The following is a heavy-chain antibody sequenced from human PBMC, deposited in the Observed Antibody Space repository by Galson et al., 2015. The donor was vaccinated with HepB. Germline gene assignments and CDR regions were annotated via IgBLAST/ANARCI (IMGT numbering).Heavy chain of an antibody. Sequence: SLRLSCAASGFTFSSHAMSWVRQAPGKGLEWVSAISGSGGSTHYADSVKGRFTISRDNSKNTPYLQMNSLRAEDTAVYYCAKDRRTAWGIAVAGQFDYWGQGTLVTVSS. J-gene: IGHJ4*02. CDR3: AKDRRTAWGIAVAGQFDY. V-gene: IGHV3-23*01. D-gene: IGHD6-19*01. CDR1: GFTFSSHA. CDR2: ISGSGGST.